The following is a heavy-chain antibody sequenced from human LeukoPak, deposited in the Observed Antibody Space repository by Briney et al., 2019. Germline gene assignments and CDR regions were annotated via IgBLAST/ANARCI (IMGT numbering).Heavy chain of an antibody. CDR1: GLTFNNHA. CDR2: ISGSGDST. CDR3: AKGCSGIYCLGYYYLDD. Sequence: GGSLRLSCAASGLTFNNHAMSWVRQSPGKGLEWVSVISGSGDSTHYAESVKGRFTISRDNSKNTVYLQMSSLRAEDTAVYFCAKGCSGIYCLGYYYLDDWGKGTTVTVSS. V-gene: IGHV3-23*01. J-gene: IGHJ6*03. D-gene: IGHD1-26*01.